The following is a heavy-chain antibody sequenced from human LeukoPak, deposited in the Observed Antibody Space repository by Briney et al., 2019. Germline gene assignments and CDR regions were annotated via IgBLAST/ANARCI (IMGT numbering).Heavy chain of an antibody. CDR3: ARGYGDYDWFDP. CDR2: INTSGGST. V-gene: IGHV1-46*03. Sequence: GASVKVSFKASGYTFTSYYMHWVRQAPGQGLEGMGIINTSGGSTSYAQKFQGRVTMTRDTSTSTVYMELSSLRSEDTAVYYCARGYGDYDWFDPWGQGTLVTVSS. J-gene: IGHJ5*02. D-gene: IGHD4-17*01. CDR1: GYTFTSYY.